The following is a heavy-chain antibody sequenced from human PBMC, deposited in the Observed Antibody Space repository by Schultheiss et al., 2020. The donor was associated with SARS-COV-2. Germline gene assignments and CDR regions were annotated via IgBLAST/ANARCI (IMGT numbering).Heavy chain of an antibody. V-gene: IGHV4-31*03. J-gene: IGHJ4*02. CDR2: IYYSGST. CDR1: GGSISSGGYY. D-gene: IGHD2-15*01. Sequence: STVSGGSISSGGYYWSWIRQHPGKGLEWIGYIYYSGSTYYNPSLKSRVTISVDTSKNQFSLKLSSVTAADTAVYYCASGYCSGGSCYPSLLGRWGQGTLVTVSS. CDR3: ASGYCSGGSCYPSLLGR.